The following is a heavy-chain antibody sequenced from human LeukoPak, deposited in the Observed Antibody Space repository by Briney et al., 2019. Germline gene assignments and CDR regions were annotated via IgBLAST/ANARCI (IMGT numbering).Heavy chain of an antibody. V-gene: IGHV3-30*02. CDR1: GFIFSSYG. Sequence: GGSLRLSCAASGFIFSSYGMHWVRQAPGKGLEWVAFIRYDGSNKYYADSVKGRFTISRDNSKNTLYLQMNSLRAEDTAVYYCHMAAGVYWGQGTLVTVSS. J-gene: IGHJ4*02. CDR2: IRYDGSNK. CDR3: HMAAGVY. D-gene: IGHD6-13*01.